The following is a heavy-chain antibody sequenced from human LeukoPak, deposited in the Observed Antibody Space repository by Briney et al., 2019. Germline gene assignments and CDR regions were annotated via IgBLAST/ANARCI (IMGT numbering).Heavy chain of an antibody. J-gene: IGHJ4*02. CDR3: AKDWTPHNRVYDCFDF. CDR1: GFAFGVHA. Sequence: GGSLRLSCAASGFAFGVHAMSWVRQAPGKGPGWVATIGSGADLFYAESVKGRFTISRDDPRNTLWLQMNSLRAEDTALYYCAKDWTPHNRVYDCFDFWGQGTQVTVSS. CDR2: IGSGADL. D-gene: IGHD3-16*01. V-gene: IGHV3-23*01.